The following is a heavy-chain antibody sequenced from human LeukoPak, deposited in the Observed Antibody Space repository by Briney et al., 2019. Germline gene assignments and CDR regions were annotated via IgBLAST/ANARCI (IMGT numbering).Heavy chain of an antibody. V-gene: IGHV3-30-3*01. CDR2: ISYDGSNK. J-gene: IGHJ4*02. Sequence: PGRSLRLSCAASGITFSSYAMHWVRQAPGKGLEWVAVISYDGSNKYYADSVKGRFTISRDNSKNTLYLQMNSLRADDTAVYYCARGAYGDYDYWGQGTLVTVSS. CDR3: ARGAYGDYDY. CDR1: GITFSSYA. D-gene: IGHD4-17*01.